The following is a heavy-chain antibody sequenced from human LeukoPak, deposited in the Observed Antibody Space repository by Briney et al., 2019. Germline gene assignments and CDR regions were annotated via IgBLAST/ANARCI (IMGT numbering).Heavy chain of an antibody. CDR1: GGSISSSNW. V-gene: IGHV4-4*02. J-gene: IGHJ3*02. D-gene: IGHD3-9*01. CDR2: IYHIGST. CDR3: ARDPYDTTFHDAFDI. Sequence: TSETLSLTCAVSGGSISSSNWWSWVRQPPGKGLEWIGEIYHIGSTNYNPSLKSRVTISVDKSKNQFSLKLSSVTAADTAVYYCARDPYDTTFHDAFDIWGQGTMVTVSS.